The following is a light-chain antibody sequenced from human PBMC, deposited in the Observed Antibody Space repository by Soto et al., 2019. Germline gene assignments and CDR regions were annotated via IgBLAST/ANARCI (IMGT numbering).Light chain of an antibody. J-gene: IGKJ3*01. CDR3: QQGKTFPFT. Sequence: IQMTQSPSSVSASVGDTVTLSCQTSHGDSGWLAWYQQKPGKAPTLLIYTVSNLQSGVPSRFSGSGSGTDFSLTITNLQPEDFATYFCQQGKTFPFTFGPGTKVEVK. V-gene: IGKV1-12*01. CDR2: TVS. CDR1: HGDSGW.